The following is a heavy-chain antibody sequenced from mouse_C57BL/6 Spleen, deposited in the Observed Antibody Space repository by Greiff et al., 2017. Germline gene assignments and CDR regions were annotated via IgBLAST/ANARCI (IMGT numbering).Heavy chain of an antibody. CDR3: TRGYSNYEAWFAY. D-gene: IGHD2-5*01. Sequence: EVKLQESGGGLVQPGGSMKLSCAASGFTFSDAWMDWVRQSPEKGLEWVAEIRNKANNHATYYAESVKGRFTISRDDSKSSVYLQMNSLRAEDTGIYYCTRGYSNYEAWFAYWGQGTLVTVSA. CDR1: GFTFSDAW. J-gene: IGHJ3*01. CDR2: IRNKANNHAT. V-gene: IGHV6-6*01.